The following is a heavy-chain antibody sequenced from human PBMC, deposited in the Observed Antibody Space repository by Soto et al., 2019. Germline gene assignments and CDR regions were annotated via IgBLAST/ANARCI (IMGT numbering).Heavy chain of an antibody. J-gene: IGHJ6*02. CDR3: ARRYCSRASCTRNYYGMDG. Sequence: GESLKISCQVSWYNFASYWISWVRQRPGKVLEWMGRIDPIDSYTNYSPSFQGHVTISADKSISTAYLQWSSLKASDTAMYYCARRYCSRASCTRNYYGMDGLGQGTTVTVSS. V-gene: IGHV5-10-1*01. CDR1: WYNFASYW. CDR2: IDPIDSYT. D-gene: IGHD2-2*01.